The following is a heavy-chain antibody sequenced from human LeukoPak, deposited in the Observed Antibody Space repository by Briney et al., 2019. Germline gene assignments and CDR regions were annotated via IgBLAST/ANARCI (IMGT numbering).Heavy chain of an antibody. CDR2: INPSGGST. V-gene: IGHV1-46*01. J-gene: IGHJ6*02. CDR3: ASVGVVVPAAIPYYYYGMDV. Sequence: RASVKVSCKASGYTFTSYYMHWVRQAPGQGLEWMGIINPSGGSTSYAQKFQGRVTMTRDTSTSTVYMELSSLRSEDTAVYYCASVGVVVPAAIPYYYYGMDVWGQGTTVTVSS. D-gene: IGHD2-2*01. CDR1: GYTFTSYY.